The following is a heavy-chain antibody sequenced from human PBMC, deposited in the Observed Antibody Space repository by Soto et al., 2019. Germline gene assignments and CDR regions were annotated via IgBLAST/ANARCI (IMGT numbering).Heavy chain of an antibody. CDR2: INPNSGGT. CDR3: AREYYDFWSGSGY. J-gene: IGHJ4*02. CDR1: GGTFNNYA. D-gene: IGHD3-3*01. Sequence: ASVKVSCKASGGTFNNYAINWVRQAPGQGLEWMGYINPNSGGTSYAHKFQGRVAMTRDTSISTAYMELKILRSDDTALYYCAREYYDFWSGSGYWGQGTLVTVSS. V-gene: IGHV1-2*02.